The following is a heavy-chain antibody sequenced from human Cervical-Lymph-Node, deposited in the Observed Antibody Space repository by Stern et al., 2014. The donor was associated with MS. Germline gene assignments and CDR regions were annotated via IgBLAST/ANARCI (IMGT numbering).Heavy chain of an antibody. Sequence: VPLGASGAEVRKPGTSVKVSCKASGYTFTDYGITLVRQAPGQGLEWMGWISAYNGNTNYAQMLQVRGTMTTVKSTSTAYIELRSLNSDDTAIYFCARSSFSNSSLFDYWGQGTLLTVSS. J-gene: IGHJ4*02. D-gene: IGHD6-6*01. CDR1: GYTFTDYG. CDR3: ARSSFSNSSLFDY. CDR2: ISAYNGNT. V-gene: IGHV1-18*01.